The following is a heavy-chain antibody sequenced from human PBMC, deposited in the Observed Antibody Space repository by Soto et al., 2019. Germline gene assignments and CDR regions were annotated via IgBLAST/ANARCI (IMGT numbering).Heavy chain of an antibody. D-gene: IGHD1-1*01. Sequence: PGESLKISCKSSGYSFTIYWISWVRQMPGKGLEWMGRIDPSDSYTNYSPSFQGHVTISADKSISTAYLQWSSLKVSDTAMYYCARHRSWKAVYYGMDVWGQGTTVTVSS. V-gene: IGHV5-10-1*01. CDR3: ARHRSWKAVYYGMDV. CDR1: GYSFTIYW. J-gene: IGHJ6*02. CDR2: IDPSDSYT.